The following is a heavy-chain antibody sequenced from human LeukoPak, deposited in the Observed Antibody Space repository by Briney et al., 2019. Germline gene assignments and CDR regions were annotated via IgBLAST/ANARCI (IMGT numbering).Heavy chain of an antibody. D-gene: IGHD4-23*01. CDR1: GGSISSYY. V-gene: IGHV4-59*01. CDR3: AREGTVVTRYYYYHMDV. Sequence: SETLSLTCTVSGGSISSYYWSWIRQPPGKGLEWIGYIYYSGSTNYNPSLKSRVTISVDTSKNQLSLKLSSVTAADTAVYYCAREGTVVTRYYYYHMDVWGKGTTVTVSS. CDR2: IYYSGST. J-gene: IGHJ6*03.